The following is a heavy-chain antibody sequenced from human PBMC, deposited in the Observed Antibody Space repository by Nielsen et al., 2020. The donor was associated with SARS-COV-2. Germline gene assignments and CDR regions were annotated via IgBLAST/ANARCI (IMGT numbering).Heavy chain of an antibody. D-gene: IGHD2-2*01. CDR2: IRSRAYRGTT. V-gene: IGHV3-49*03. CDR3: TRDQYCSRTSCFQYRNIVDI. CDR1: GFRFDDYA. J-gene: IGHJ3*02. Sequence: GGSLRLSCTASGFRFDDYAMSWFRQAPGKGLEWVSFIRSRAYRGTTEYAASVAGRFTISRDDSKGIAYLQMSSLKTEDTAVYYCTRDQYCSRTSCFQYRNIVDIWGQGTMVTVSS.